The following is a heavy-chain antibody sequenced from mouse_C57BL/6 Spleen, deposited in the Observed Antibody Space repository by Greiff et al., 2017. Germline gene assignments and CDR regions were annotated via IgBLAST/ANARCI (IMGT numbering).Heavy chain of an antibody. CDR3: ERRTEYYYDMDY. V-gene: IGHV1-78*01. CDR1: GYTFTDHT. CDR2: IYPRSGST. Sequence: VQLQESDAELVKPGASVKISCKVSGYTFTDHTIHWMKQRPEQGLEWIGYIYPRSGSTTYNEKFKGKATLTADKSSSTAYMQLNSLRSEDSAVYFYERRTEYYYDMDYWGQGTSVTVSS. J-gene: IGHJ4*01.